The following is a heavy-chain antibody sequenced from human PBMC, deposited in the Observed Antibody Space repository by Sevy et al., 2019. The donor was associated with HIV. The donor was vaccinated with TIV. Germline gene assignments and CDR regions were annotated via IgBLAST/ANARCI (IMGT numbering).Heavy chain of an antibody. CDR3: ERGPYNSGLRLDF. J-gene: IGHJ4*02. CDR2: ISFDGGNK. D-gene: IGHD5-12*01. CDR1: GFSLSDYA. Sequence: GGSLRLSCAASGFSLSDYAIHWARQGPVKGLEWLTVISFDGGNKYYADSVKGRFTISRENSKNTVSLQMNSLRPDDTALYYCERGPYNSGLRLDFWGRGILVTVSS. V-gene: IGHV3-30-3*01.